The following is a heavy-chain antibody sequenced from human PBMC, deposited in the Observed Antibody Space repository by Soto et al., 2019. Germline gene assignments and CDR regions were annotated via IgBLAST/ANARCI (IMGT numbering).Heavy chain of an antibody. J-gene: IGHJ6*02. V-gene: IGHV4-30-2*01. CDR1: GGSISSGGYS. CDR2: IYHSGST. D-gene: IGHD5-12*01. CDR3: ARGGVATMLRYGMDV. Sequence: PSETLSLTCAVSGGSISSGGYSWSWIRQPPGKGLEWIGYIYHSGSTYYNPSLKSRVTISVDRSKNQFSLKLSSVTAADTAVYYCARGGVATMLRYGMDVWGQGTTVTVSS.